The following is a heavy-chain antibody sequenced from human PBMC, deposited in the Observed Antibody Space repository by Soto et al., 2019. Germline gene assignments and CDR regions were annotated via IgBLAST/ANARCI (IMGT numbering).Heavy chain of an antibody. J-gene: IGHJ3*02. CDR1: GGSISSSSYY. D-gene: IGHD6-6*01. CDR3: ARHGPPGGSSSSGDAFDI. Sequence: SETLSLTCTVSGGSISSSSYYWGWIRQPPGKGLEWIGSIYYSGSTYYNPSLKSRVTISVDTSKNQFSLKLSSVTAADTAVYYCARHGPPGGSSSSGDAFDIWGQGTMVTGSS. V-gene: IGHV4-39*01. CDR2: IYYSGST.